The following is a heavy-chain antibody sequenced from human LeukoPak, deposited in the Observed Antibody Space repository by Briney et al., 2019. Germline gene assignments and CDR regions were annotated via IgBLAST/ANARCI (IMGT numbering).Heavy chain of an antibody. Sequence: GGSLRLSCAASGFTFSNYGMNWVRQAPGKGLEWVSGITGSADITYYADSVKGRFTISRDNAKNSLYLQMNSLRAEDTAVYYCARWADGELRYFDWLSGPHFDYWGQGTLVTVSS. V-gene: IGHV3-23*01. J-gene: IGHJ4*02. CDR1: GFTFSNYG. CDR3: ARWADGELRYFDWLSGPHFDY. CDR2: ITGSADIT. D-gene: IGHD3-9*01.